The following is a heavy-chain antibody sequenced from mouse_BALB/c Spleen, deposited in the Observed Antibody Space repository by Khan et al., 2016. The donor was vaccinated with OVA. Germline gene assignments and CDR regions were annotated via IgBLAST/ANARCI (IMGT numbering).Heavy chain of an antibody. CDR3: TRIDLSDFDY. J-gene: IGHJ2*01. V-gene: IGHV1-20*02. CDR1: GYSFTGYF. CDR2: INPHIGET. Sequence: EVQLQQSGPELVRPGASVKISCKASGYSFTGYFMNWVMQSYGKSLEWIGRINPHIGETFYNQRFKDKATLTVDESSSTAHMELRSLASEDSAVYYGTRIDLSDFDYWGQGTALTVSS.